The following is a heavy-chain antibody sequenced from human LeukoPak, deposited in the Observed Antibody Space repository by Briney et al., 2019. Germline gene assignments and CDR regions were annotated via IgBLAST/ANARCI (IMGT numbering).Heavy chain of an antibody. Sequence: SETLSLTCTVSGGSISRYYWSWIRQPAGKGLEWIARIYTSGSTNYNASLKKRVIMSVDTSKKQFSLKLSSVTAADTAVYYCARIRPTSSGWYYFDYWGQGTLVTVSS. J-gene: IGHJ4*02. CDR3: ARIRPTSSGWYYFDY. CDR2: IYTSGST. V-gene: IGHV4-4*07. D-gene: IGHD6-19*01. CDR1: GGSISRYY.